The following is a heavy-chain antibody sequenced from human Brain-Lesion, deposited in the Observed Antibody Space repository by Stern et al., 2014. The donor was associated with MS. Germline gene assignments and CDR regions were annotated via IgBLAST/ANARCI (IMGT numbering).Heavy chain of an antibody. V-gene: IGHV1-2*02. J-gene: IGHJ6*02. D-gene: IGHD3-3*01. Sequence: QVQLVQSGAEVKKPGASVKVSCKTSGYIFTGYYIHWVRQAPGQGLEWMAWINPNTGGTKYAQKFQGRVTMSTDTSISTAYVELSSRTSDDTAVYYCARDQRGITIFGVVTDYYYLGMDVWGQGTTVTVSS. CDR1: GYIFTGYY. CDR3: ARDQRGITIFGVVTDYYYLGMDV. CDR2: INPNTGGT.